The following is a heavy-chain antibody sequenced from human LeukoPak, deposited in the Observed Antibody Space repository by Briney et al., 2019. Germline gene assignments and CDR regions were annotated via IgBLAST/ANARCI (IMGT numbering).Heavy chain of an antibody. CDR3: AKMAGTVVVVAAHSSFDP. CDR2: ISGSGGST. CDR1: GFTFSSYA. J-gene: IGHJ5*02. D-gene: IGHD2-15*01. Sequence: GGSLRPSCAASGFTFSSYAMSWVRQAPGKGLEWVSAISGSGGSTYYADSVKGRFTISRDNSKNTLYLQMNSLRAEDTAVYYCAKMAGTVVVVAAHSSFDPWGQGTLVTVSS. V-gene: IGHV3-23*01.